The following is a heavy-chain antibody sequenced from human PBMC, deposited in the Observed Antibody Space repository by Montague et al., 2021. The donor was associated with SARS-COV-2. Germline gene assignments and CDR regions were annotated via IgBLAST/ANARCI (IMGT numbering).Heavy chain of an antibody. CDR1: GFSLSTSEVG. CDR3: AHFGILRYCDP. Sequence: PALVKPTQTLTLTCTFSGFSLSTSEVGVGWIRQPPGKAPEFLALIYGDDDNRYKPSLKSRLTITKVTSKNQVVLTMTNVDPVDTATYYCAHFGILRYCDPWGQGTLVTVSS. D-gene: IGHD3-9*01. CDR2: IYGDDDN. J-gene: IGHJ5*02. V-gene: IGHV2-5*02.